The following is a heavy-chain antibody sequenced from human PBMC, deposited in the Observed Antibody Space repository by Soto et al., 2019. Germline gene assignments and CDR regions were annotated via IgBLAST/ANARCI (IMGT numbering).Heavy chain of an antibody. Sequence: VGSLRLSCAASGFTFSSYGMHWVRQAPGKGLEWVAVISYDGSNKYYADSVKGRFTISRDNSKNTLYLQMNSLRAEDTAVYYCAKWGIEALYWYFDLWGRGTLVTVSS. CDR2: ISYDGSNK. CDR3: AKWGIEALYWYFDL. CDR1: GFTFSSYG. J-gene: IGHJ2*01. D-gene: IGHD6-13*01. V-gene: IGHV3-30*18.